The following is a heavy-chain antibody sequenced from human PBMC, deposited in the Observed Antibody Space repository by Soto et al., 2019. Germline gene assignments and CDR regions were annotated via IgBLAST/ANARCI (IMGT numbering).Heavy chain of an antibody. CDR1: GFTFSSYA. CDR3: ARRGSGSYYGY. V-gene: IGHV3-23*01. J-gene: IGHJ4*02. Sequence: EVQLLESGGGLVQPGGSLRLSCAASGFTFSSYAMRWVRQAPVKGLEWVSAISGSGGSTYYADSVKGRFTISRDKSEITRHLQMYSLRAGATAVYYCARRGSGSYYGYWGQGPLGTVSS. CDR2: ISGSGGST. D-gene: IGHD1-26*01.